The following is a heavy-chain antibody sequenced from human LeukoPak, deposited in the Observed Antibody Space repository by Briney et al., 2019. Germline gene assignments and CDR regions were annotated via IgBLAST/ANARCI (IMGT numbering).Heavy chain of an antibody. CDR3: ARDMPGITMVRGVIQYYYYGMDV. J-gene: IGHJ6*02. CDR1: GFTFSSYT. CDR2: IWYDGNNK. V-gene: IGHV3-33*08. Sequence: GGSLRLSCAASGFTFSSYTMKWVRQAPGKGLEWVAVIWYDGNNKYYADSVKGRFTISRDNSKNTLYLQMNSLRAEDTAVYYCARDMPGITMVRGVIQYYYYGMDVWGQGTTVTVSS. D-gene: IGHD3-10*01.